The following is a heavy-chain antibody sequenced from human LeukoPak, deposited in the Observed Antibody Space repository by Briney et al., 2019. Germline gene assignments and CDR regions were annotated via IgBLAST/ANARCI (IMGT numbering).Heavy chain of an antibody. D-gene: IGHD6-25*01. Sequence: SQTLSLTCTVSGGSINSGDYYWSWIRQHPGKGLEWIGYIYNTGSTYYNTSLRSRVAKSVDTSKNQFSLKLRSVTAADTAVYYCARGSRATGGSLVVPGYSEYFQHWGQGTLVTVSS. CDR3: ARGSRATGGSLVVPGYSEYFQH. CDR1: GGSINSGDYY. CDR2: IYNTGST. V-gene: IGHV4-31*03. J-gene: IGHJ1*01.